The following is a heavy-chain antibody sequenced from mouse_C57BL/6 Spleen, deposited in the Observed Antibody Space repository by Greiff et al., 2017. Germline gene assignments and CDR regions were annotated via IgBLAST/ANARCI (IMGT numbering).Heavy chain of an antibody. D-gene: IGHD1-1*01. V-gene: IGHV5-4*01. Sequence: EVMLVESGGGLVKPGGSLKLSCAASGFTFSSYAMSWVRQTPEKRLEWVATISDGGSYTYYPDNVKGRFTISRDNAKNNLYLQMSHLKSEDTAMYYCARDDTTVVAPYWYFDVWGTGTTVTVSS. CDR3: ARDDTTVVAPYWYFDV. CDR2: ISDGGSYT. CDR1: GFTFSSYA. J-gene: IGHJ1*03.